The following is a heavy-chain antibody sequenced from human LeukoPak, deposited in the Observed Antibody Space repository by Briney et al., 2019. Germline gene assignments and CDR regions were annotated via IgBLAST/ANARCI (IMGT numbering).Heavy chain of an antibody. J-gene: IGHJ4*02. D-gene: IGHD5-12*01. V-gene: IGHV4-59*01. Sequence: SETLSLTCTVSGGSISPYYWSWSRQPPGKGLEWIGYIHYSGTTNYNPSLKSRVTISVDTSKNQFSLNLSSVTAADTAVYYCARDSSGYDVMYYFDYWGQGTLVTVSS. CDR3: ARDSSGYDVMYYFDY. CDR2: IHYSGTT. CDR1: GGSISPYY.